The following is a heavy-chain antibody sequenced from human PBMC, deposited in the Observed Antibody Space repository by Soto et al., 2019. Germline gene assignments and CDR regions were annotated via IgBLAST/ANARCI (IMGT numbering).Heavy chain of an antibody. CDR3: ARVRRSRVRESSGGFDY. CDR2: ISAYNGNT. Sequence: ASVKVSCKASGYTFTSYGISWVRQAPGQGLEWMRWISAYNGNTNYAQKLQGRVTMTTDTSTSTAYMELRSLRSDDTAVYYCARVRRSRVRESSGGFDYWGQGTLVTVSS. J-gene: IGHJ4*02. D-gene: IGHD3-10*01. V-gene: IGHV1-18*01. CDR1: GYTFTSYG.